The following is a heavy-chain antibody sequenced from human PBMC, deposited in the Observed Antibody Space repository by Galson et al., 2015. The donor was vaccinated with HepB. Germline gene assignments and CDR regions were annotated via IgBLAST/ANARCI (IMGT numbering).Heavy chain of an antibody. V-gene: IGHV3-72*01. CDR1: GFIFSDFY. Sequence: SLRLSCAASGFIFSDFYMEWVRQAPGKGLEWVGRSRDKTHSYTTEYAASVKGRFIISRDESGNSVYPQMNSLKTEDTAVYYCIRANYGDFFSWGQGTLVTVSS. D-gene: IGHD4-17*01. CDR2: SRDKTHSYTT. CDR3: IRANYGDFFS. J-gene: IGHJ4*02.